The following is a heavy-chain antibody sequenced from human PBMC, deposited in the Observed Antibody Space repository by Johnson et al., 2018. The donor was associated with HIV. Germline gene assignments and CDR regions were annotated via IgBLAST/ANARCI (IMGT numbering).Heavy chain of an antibody. J-gene: IGHJ3*02. D-gene: IGHD3-22*01. CDR1: GFTFDDYA. Sequence: VQLVESGGGLVQPGGSLRLSCTGSGFTFDDYAMHWVRQATGKGLEWVSAIGTAGDTYYPGSVKGRFTISRDNSNNTLYLQMNSLRAEDTAVYYCAKTRPYLYDSSGYYFGAFDIWGQGTMVTVSS. V-gene: IGHV3-13*01. CDR3: AKTRPYLYDSSGYYFGAFDI. CDR2: IGTAGDT.